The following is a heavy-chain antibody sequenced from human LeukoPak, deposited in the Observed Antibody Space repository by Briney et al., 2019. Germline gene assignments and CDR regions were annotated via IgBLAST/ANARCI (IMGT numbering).Heavy chain of an antibody. Sequence: VASVKVSCKASGYTFTGYYMHWVRQAPGQGLEYMGWIDTNTGNPTYAQAFTGRIVFSLDTSVSTAYLDIRSLKAEDTAVYFCARRSMVQHLDVWGKGTTVIVSS. J-gene: IGHJ6*04. CDR1: GYTFTGYY. V-gene: IGHV7-4-1*02. CDR3: ARRSMVQHLDV. D-gene: IGHD3-10*01. CDR2: IDTNTGNP.